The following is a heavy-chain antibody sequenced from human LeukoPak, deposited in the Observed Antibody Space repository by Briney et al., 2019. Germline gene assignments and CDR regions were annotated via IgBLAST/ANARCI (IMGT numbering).Heavy chain of an antibody. V-gene: IGHV4-34*01. CDR2: INHSGST. CDR3: ARGGVIMNY. Sequence: PSETLSLTCAVYGGSFSGYYWSWIRQPPGKGLEWIGEINHSGSTNYNPSLKSRVTISVDTSKNQFSLKLSSVTAADTAVYYCARGGVIMNYWGQGTLVTVSS. D-gene: IGHD3-10*01. J-gene: IGHJ4*02. CDR1: GGSFSGYY.